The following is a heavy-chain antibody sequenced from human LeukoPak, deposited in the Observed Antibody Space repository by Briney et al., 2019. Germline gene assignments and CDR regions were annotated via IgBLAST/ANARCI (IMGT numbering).Heavy chain of an antibody. J-gene: IGHJ5*02. D-gene: IGHD3-22*01. CDR3: ARGDYYDSSSYRNWFDP. Sequence: GGSLRLSCAASGCTFSSYWMHWVRQAPGKGLVWVSRIDSDGRSTSYADSVKGRFTISRDNAKNTLYLQMNSLRAEDTAVYYCARGDYYDSSSYRNWFDPWGQGTLVTVSS. CDR2: IDSDGRST. V-gene: IGHV3-74*01. CDR1: GCTFSSYW.